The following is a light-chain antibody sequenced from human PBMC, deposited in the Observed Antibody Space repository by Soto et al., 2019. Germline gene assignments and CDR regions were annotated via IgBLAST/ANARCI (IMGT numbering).Light chain of an antibody. CDR3: QAWDNNTVV. V-gene: IGLV3-1*01. CDR2: QDR. J-gene: IGLJ2*01. CDR1: KLGDKY. Sequence: SSELTQPPSVSVSPGQTASITCSGDKLGDKYACWYQQKPGQSPVLVIYQDRKRPSGIPERFSGSNSGNTATLTISGPQAMDEADYYCQAWDNNTVVFGGGTKLTVL.